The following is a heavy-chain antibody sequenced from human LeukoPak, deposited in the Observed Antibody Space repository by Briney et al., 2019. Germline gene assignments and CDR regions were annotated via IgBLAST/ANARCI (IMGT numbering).Heavy chain of an antibody. CDR3: ARHKAAAGTGVDY. Sequence: SETLSLTCTVSGGSISSSSYYWGWIRQPPGKGLEWIGSIYYSGSTYYNPSLKSRVTISVDTSKNQFSLKLSFVTAADTAVYYCARHKAAAGTGVDYWGQGTLVTVSS. D-gene: IGHD6-13*01. V-gene: IGHV4-39*01. CDR1: GGSISSSSYY. CDR2: IYYSGST. J-gene: IGHJ4*02.